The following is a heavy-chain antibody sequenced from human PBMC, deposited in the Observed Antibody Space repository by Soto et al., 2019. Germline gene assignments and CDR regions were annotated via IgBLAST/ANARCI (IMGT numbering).Heavy chain of an antibody. CDR3: ARVSGSYYYGMDV. J-gene: IGHJ6*02. CDR1: GGSISSSNW. Sequence: QVQLQESGPGLVKPSGTLSLTCAVSGGSISSSNWWSWVSQPPGKGLEWIREIYHRGSTNYNPSLTSRLTTSLDKSKNQFARKLCSVTAADTAVYYCARVSGSYYYGMDVWGQGATVTVSS. D-gene: IGHD1-26*01. V-gene: IGHV4-4*02. CDR2: IYHRGST.